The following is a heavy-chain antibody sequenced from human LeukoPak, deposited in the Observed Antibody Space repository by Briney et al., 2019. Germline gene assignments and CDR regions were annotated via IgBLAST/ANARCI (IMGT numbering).Heavy chain of an antibody. J-gene: IGHJ4*02. V-gene: IGHV1-46*01. Sequence: ASVKVSCKASGYTFTTYYMHWVRQAPRQGLEWMGIINPSGGSTSYAQKFQGRVTMTRDTSTSTVYMELSSLRSEDTAVYYCARVRESSGYYYVFDYWGQGTLVTVSS. D-gene: IGHD3-22*01. CDR2: INPSGGST. CDR3: ARVRESSGYYYVFDY. CDR1: GYTFTTYY.